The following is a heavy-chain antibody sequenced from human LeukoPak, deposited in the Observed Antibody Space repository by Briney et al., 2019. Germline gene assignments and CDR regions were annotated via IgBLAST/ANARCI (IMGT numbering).Heavy chain of an antibody. Sequence: GGSLRLSCTASGFTFGDYAMSWFRQAPGKGLEWVGFIRSKAYGGTTEYAASVKGRFTISRDDSKSIAYLQMNSLKTEDTAVYYCTRSRLGPDSSGYYSYFDYWGQGTLVTVS. CDR3: TRSRLGPDSSGYYSYFDY. D-gene: IGHD3-22*01. V-gene: IGHV3-49*03. CDR1: GFTFGDYA. J-gene: IGHJ4*02. CDR2: IRSKAYGGTT.